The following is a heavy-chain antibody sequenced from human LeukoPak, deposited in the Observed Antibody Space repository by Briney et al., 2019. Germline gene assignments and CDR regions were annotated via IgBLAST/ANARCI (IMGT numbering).Heavy chain of an antibody. Sequence: GGSLRLSCAASGFTFSSYSMNRVRQAPGKGLEWVSSISSSSSYIYYADSVKGRFTISRDNAKNSLYLQMNSLRAEDTAVYYCARVGRAIIVVVPAATVDYWGQGTLVTVSS. CDR3: ARVGRAIIVVVPAATVDY. V-gene: IGHV3-21*01. CDR2: ISSSSSYI. CDR1: GFTFSSYS. D-gene: IGHD2-2*01. J-gene: IGHJ4*02.